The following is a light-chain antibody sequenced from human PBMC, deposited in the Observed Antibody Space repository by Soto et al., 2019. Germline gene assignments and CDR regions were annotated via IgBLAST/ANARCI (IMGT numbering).Light chain of an antibody. J-gene: IGKJ5*01. CDR2: DAS. Sequence: EIVLTQSPGTLSLSPGERATLSCRASQIVGSTYLAWYQQKPGQAPRLLIYDASSRATGIPDRFSGSGSGTDFTLTISRLEPEDFAVYYCQQYDNSAITFGQGTRREIK. V-gene: IGKV3-20*01. CDR3: QQYDNSAIT. CDR1: QIVGSTY.